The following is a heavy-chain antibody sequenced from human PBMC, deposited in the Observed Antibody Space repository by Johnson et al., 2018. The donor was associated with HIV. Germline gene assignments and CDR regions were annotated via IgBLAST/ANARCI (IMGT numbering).Heavy chain of an antibody. J-gene: IGHJ3*02. D-gene: IGHD2-21*01. CDR2: ISYDGGTI. Sequence: VQLVESGGGLVKPGGSLRLSCAASGFTFSSYTIHWVRQAPGKGLEWVAVISYDGGTIDYATPVKGRFTISRDDSKNTLYLQMNSLKTEDTAMYYCTTDYIVVGAFDIWGQGTMVTVSS. CDR3: TTDYIVVGAFDI. CDR1: GFTFSSYT. V-gene: IGHV3-15*01.